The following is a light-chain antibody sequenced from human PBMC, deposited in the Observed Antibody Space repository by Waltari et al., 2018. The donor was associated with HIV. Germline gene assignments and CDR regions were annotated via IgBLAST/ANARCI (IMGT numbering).Light chain of an antibody. J-gene: IGLJ2*01. CDR1: TSNIGSNY. Sequence: QSVVTQPPSASGTLGPRVTISCSGGTSNIGSNYVYWYQHLPGTSPKLLIYMNDQRPSGVPDLISGAKSGTSASLAISGLRSEDEADYYCASWDDSLGGYWIFGGGTNLTVL. CDR3: ASWDDSLGGYWI. V-gene: IGLV1-47*01. CDR2: MND.